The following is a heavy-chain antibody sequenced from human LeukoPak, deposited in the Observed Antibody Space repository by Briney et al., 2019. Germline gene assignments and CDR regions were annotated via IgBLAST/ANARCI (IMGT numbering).Heavy chain of an antibody. J-gene: IGHJ4*02. CDR1: GFTFSTYS. D-gene: IGHD3-22*01. V-gene: IGHV3-23*01. CDR2: ISNSGGSGGTT. CDR3: AKAMSTDHYDSKGFYRVDFDS. Sequence: GGSLRLSCAASGFTFSTYSMSWIRQAPGKGLEWVSAISNSGGSGGTTYFADSVKGRFCISRDNSKSTLYLQLSSLTAEDTAVYYCAKAMSTDHYDSKGFYRVDFDSWGQGTLVTVSS.